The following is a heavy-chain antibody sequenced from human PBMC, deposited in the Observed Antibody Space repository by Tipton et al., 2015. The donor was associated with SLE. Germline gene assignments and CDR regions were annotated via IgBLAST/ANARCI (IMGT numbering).Heavy chain of an antibody. V-gene: IGHV1-8*01. CDR1: GYTFTTYD. Sequence: QSGAEVKKPGASVKVSCKASGYTFTTYDINWVRQAPGQGLEWMGWMNPDSGDTGYAQEFLGRVTMTRNTSISTAYMELSSLKSEDTAVYYCARASAAILGYWGQGTLVTVSS. CDR2: MNPDSGDT. J-gene: IGHJ4*02. CDR3: ARASAAILGY. D-gene: IGHD2-2*01.